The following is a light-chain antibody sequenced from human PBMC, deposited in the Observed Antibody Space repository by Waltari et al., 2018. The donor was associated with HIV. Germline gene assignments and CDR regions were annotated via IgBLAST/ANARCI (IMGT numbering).Light chain of an antibody. CDR1: RNIDNR. CDR2: FAS. J-gene: IGKJ2*01. V-gene: IGKV1-5*03. CDR3: QGGNGY. Sequence: SASVGDRVTITCRARRNIDNRMAWYQQKPGKVPTLLIYFASTLQRGVPWRFSGSGSGTEFTLTISSLQPDDFATYYCQGGNGYFGQGTKVEIK.